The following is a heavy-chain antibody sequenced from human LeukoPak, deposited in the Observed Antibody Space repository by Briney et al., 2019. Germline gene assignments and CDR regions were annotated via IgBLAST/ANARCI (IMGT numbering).Heavy chain of an antibody. Sequence: PSETLSLTCAVYGGSFSGYYWSWIRQPPGEGLEWIGEINHSGSTNYNPSLKSRVTISVDTSKNQFSLKLSSVTAADTAVYYCARIRYYYDSSRPADDAFDIWGQGTMVTVSS. CDR3: ARIRYYYDSSRPADDAFDI. J-gene: IGHJ3*02. CDR2: INHSGST. CDR1: GGSFSGYY. V-gene: IGHV4-34*01. D-gene: IGHD3-22*01.